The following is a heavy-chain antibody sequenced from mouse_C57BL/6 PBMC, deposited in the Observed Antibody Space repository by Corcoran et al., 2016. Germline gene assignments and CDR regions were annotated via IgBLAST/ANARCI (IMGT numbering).Heavy chain of an antibody. CDR2: IDPVDGET. D-gene: IGHD2-1*01. CDR3: ARNGNHWYFDV. V-gene: IGHV14-2*01. J-gene: IGHJ1*03. CDR1: GFNLKDYY. Sequence: EVKLQQSGAELVKPGASVKLSCTASGFNLKDYYMHWVKQGTEQGLEWIGRIDPVDGETKYAPKFQGKATRTADKSSNTAYLQLSSLTSEDTAVYYCARNGNHWYFDVWGTGTTVTVSS.